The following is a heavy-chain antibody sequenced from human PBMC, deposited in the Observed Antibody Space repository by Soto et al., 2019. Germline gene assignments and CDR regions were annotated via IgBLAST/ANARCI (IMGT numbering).Heavy chain of an antibody. J-gene: IGHJ2*01. D-gene: IGHD3-3*01. CDR2: IDGEGSSV. CDR1: GFTHNNFW. Sequence: WGSRRLPCVASGFTHNNFWIHWVSQGPGKGLLWGARIDGEGSSVMYGDSVKGRATMSRGNVKRTVYFQLKSLRPADTAVFYCLRDYDPYIDLCGRGTKVTVSS. V-gene: IGHV3-74*03. CDR3: LRDYDPYIDL.